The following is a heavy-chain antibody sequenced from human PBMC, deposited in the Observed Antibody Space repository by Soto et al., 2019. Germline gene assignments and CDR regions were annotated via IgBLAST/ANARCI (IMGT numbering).Heavy chain of an antibody. CDR1: GVSISSGGYY. V-gene: IGHV4-31*03. Sequence: SETLSLTFTVSGVSISSGGYYCSWILQHPGKVLELIVYIYYIGSTYYNPSIKSRVTLSVATSKNQSSLKLSSVTAADTAVYYCARAVVYSYDSSALDYWGQGILVTVS. D-gene: IGHD3-22*01. J-gene: IGHJ4*02. CDR3: ARAVVYSYDSSALDY. CDR2: IYYIGST.